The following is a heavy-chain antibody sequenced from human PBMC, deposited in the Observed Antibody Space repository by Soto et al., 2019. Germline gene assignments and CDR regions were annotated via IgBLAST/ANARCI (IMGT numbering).Heavy chain of an antibody. CDR1: GGSFSGYY. Sequence: PSETLSLTCAVYGGSFSGYYWSWIRQPPGKGLEWIGEINHSGSTNYNPSLKSRVTISVDTSKNQFSLKLSSVTAADTAVYYCARFYDFWSGRNQIRYNWFDPWGQGTLVTVSS. CDR2: INHSGST. V-gene: IGHV4-34*01. CDR3: ARFYDFWSGRNQIRYNWFDP. J-gene: IGHJ5*02. D-gene: IGHD3-3*01.